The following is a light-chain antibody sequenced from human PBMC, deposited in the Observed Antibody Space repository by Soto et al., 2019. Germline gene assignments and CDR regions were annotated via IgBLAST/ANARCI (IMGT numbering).Light chain of an antibody. V-gene: IGKV1-5*03. J-gene: IGKJ4*01. CDR1: QNIDNW. Sequence: DIQMTQSPPTLSASVGDRVTITCRASQNIDNWLAWYQQKPGEGPKILVYEASTLQSGVPSRFSGSGSGTKFTLTITNLQPYDFATYYCQQYDSFPLAFGGGTKVEIK. CDR2: EAS. CDR3: QQYDSFPLA.